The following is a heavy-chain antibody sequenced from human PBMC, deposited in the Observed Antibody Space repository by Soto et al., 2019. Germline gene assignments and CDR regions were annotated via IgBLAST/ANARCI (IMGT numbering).Heavy chain of an antibody. V-gene: IGHV3-48*04. CDR1: GFTFSSYS. CDR2: ISSSSSTV. J-gene: IGHJ6*02. D-gene: IGHD5-12*01. Sequence: GGSLRLSCAASGFTFSSYSMNWVRQAPGKGLEWVSSISSSSSTVYYADSVKGRFTISRDNAKNSLYLQMNSLRAEDTAVYYCARDPWQVFYYYGMDVWGQGTTVTVSS. CDR3: ARDPWQVFYYYGMDV.